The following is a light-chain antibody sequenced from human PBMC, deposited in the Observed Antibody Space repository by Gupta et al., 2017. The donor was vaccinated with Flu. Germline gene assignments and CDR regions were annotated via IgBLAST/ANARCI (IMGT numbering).Light chain of an antibody. CDR3: MKGTHGRT. V-gene: IGKV2-30*02. CDR2: RVS. J-gene: IGKJ1*01. Sequence: DVVLTQSPLSLPDIIGQPASICCGSSQSLVHRNGNTYLTWFQQRPGQPPRRLIYRVSNRDSWVQDRVGGSGAGTEFTLKISRVETEEGEVYDCMKGTHGRTFGQGTKVEIK. CDR1: QSLVHRNGNTY.